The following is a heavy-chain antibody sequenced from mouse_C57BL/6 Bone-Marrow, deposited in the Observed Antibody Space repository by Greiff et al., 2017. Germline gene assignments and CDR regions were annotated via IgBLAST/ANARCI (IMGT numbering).Heavy chain of an antibody. CDR1: GFSLTSYG. CDR2: IWRGGST. D-gene: IGHD2-2*01. CDR3: AISTMVTTGNDKAMED. V-gene: IGHV2-5*01. J-gene: IGHJ4*01. Sequence: QVQLQQSGPGLVQPSPSLSITCTVSGFSLTSYGVHWVRQSPGKGLAWLGVIWRGGSTDYNAAFMSRLSITKDNSKSQVFFKKNSLQADDTAIYYCAISTMVTTGNDKAMEDWGQGTSVTVSS.